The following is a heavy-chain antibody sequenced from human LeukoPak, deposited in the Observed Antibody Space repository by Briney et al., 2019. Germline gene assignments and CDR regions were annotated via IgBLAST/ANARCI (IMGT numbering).Heavy chain of an antibody. V-gene: IGHV4-30-4*08. CDR3: ARDPYDFWSGFHWFDP. CDR2: MYYSGTT. CDR1: GGSISTYDYY. D-gene: IGHD3-3*01. J-gene: IGHJ5*02. Sequence: PSQTLALTCTVTGGSISTYDYYWSWIRQPPGKGLEWLGYMYYSGTTYYNPSLKSRVTMSVDTSKNQYSLKLSSVTAADTAMYYWARDPYDFWSGFHWFDPWGQGTLVTVSS.